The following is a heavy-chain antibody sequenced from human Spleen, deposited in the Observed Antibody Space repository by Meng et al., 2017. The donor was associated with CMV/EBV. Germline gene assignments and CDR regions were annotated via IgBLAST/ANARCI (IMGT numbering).Heavy chain of an antibody. Sequence: LDLTCAGYGGSFSGYYWSGISQPPGKGLEWIGEINHSGSTNYNPSLKSRVTISVDTSKNQFSLKLSSVTAADTAVYYCARGSIAAAGDWGQGTLVTVSS. CDR1: GGSFSGYY. J-gene: IGHJ4*02. CDR3: ARGSIAAAGD. V-gene: IGHV4-34*01. CDR2: INHSGST. D-gene: IGHD6-13*01.